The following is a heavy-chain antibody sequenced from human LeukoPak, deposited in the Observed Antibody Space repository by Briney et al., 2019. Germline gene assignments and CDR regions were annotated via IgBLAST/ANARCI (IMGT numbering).Heavy chain of an antibody. Sequence: GGSLRLSCAASGFTVSSNYMSWVRQAPGKGLEWVSVIYSGGSTYYADSVKGRFTISRDNSKNTLYLQMNSLRAEDTAVYYCAREQEGAISDYWGQGTLVTVSS. CDR2: IYSGGST. V-gene: IGHV3-53*01. D-gene: IGHD1-26*01. J-gene: IGHJ4*02. CDR3: AREQEGAISDY. CDR1: GFTVSSNY.